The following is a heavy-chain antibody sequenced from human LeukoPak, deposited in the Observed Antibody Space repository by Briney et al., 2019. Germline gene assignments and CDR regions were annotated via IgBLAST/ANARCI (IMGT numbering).Heavy chain of an antibody. J-gene: IGHJ6*03. CDR3: ARMVAFWCSSTSCYSVYYYYYYMDV. V-gene: IGHV4-59*12. Sequence: SETLSLTCTVSGGSIGSYYWSWIRQPPGKGLEWIGYIYDSGSTNYNPSLKSRVTISVDTSKNQFSLKLSSVTAADTAVYYCARMVAFWCSSTSCYSVYYYYYYMDVWGKGTTVTISS. D-gene: IGHD2-2*01. CDR1: GGSIGSYY. CDR2: IYDSGST.